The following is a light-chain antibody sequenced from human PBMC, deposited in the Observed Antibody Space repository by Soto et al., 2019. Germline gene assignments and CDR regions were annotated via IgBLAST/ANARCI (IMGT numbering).Light chain of an antibody. CDR2: EGS. CDR1: SSDVGSYNL. CDR3: FSYTSRSLNWV. J-gene: IGLJ3*02. V-gene: IGLV2-23*01. Sequence: QSALTQPASVSGSPGQSITISCTGTSSDVGSYNLVSWYQQHPGKAPKLMIYEGSKRPSGVSNRFSGSKSGNTASLTISGLQAEDESDYYCFSYTSRSLNWVFGGGTQLTVL.